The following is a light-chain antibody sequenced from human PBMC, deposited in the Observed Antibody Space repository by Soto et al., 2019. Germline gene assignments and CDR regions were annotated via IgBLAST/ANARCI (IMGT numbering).Light chain of an antibody. Sequence: EMVLTQSPATLSLSPGERATLSCRASQSVSSYLAWYQQKPGQAPRLLIYDASNRATGIPARFSGSGSGTDFTLTISSLEPEDFAVYYCQQRRNWPPWTFGQGPKVEIQ. CDR1: QSVSSY. CDR3: QQRRNWPPWT. J-gene: IGKJ1*01. CDR2: DAS. V-gene: IGKV3-11*01.